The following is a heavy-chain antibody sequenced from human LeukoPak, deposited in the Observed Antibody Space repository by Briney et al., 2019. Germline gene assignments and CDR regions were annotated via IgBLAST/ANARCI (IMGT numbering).Heavy chain of an antibody. Sequence: SETLSLTCTVSGGSISSYYWSWIRQPAGKGLEWIGRIYTSGSTNYNPSLKSRVTMSVDTSKNQFSLKLSSVTAADTAVYYCARALITIFGVVISPNWFDPWGQGTLVTVSS. CDR3: ARALITIFGVVISPNWFDP. J-gene: IGHJ5*02. V-gene: IGHV4-4*07. CDR2: IYTSGST. D-gene: IGHD3-3*01. CDR1: GGSISSYY.